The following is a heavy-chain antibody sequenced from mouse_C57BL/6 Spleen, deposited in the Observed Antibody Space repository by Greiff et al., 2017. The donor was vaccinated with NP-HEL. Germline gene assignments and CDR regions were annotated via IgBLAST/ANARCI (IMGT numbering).Heavy chain of an antibody. Sequence: QVQLQQSGAELVRPGTSVKMSCKASGYTFTNYWIGWAKQRPGHGLEWIGDIYPGGGYTNYNEKFKGKATLTADKSSSTAYMQFSSLTSEDSAIYYCARCGYYYGSSWYFDVWGTGTTVTVSS. CDR1: GYTFTNYW. V-gene: IGHV1-63*01. CDR3: ARCGYYYGSSWYFDV. J-gene: IGHJ1*03. D-gene: IGHD1-1*01. CDR2: IYPGGGYT.